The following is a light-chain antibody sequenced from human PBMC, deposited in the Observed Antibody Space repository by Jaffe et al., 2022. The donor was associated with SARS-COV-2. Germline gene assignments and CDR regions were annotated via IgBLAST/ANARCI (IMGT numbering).Light chain of an antibody. V-gene: IGKV3-20*01. CDR3: QHYGTSTWT. Sequence: EFVLTQSPGTLSLSPGERATLSCRASQSVSSTYLTWYQQKPGQAPRLLIYGASSRATGIPDRFSGSGSGTDFTLTIGGLEPEDFAVYYCQHYGTSTWTFGQGTKVEVK. CDR1: QSVSSTY. J-gene: IGKJ1*01. CDR2: GAS.